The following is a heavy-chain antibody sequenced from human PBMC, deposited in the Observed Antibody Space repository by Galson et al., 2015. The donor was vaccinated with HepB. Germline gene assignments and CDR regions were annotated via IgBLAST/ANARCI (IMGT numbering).Heavy chain of an antibody. V-gene: IGHV3-23*01. Sequence: SLRLSCAASGFTFSRYGMGWVRQAPGKGLDWVSAISAGGDATFYADSVKGRFTISRDNSKNTLYMQINSLRDDDTAIYYCAKEKGSSKPFDYWGQGTLVTVSS. CDR2: ISAGGDAT. J-gene: IGHJ4*02. CDR1: GFTFSRYG. D-gene: IGHD6-6*01. CDR3: AKEKGSSKPFDY.